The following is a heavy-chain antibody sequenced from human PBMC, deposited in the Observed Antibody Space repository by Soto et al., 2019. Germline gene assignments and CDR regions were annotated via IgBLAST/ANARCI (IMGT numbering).Heavy chain of an antibody. CDR1: GGSFSGYY. Sequence: SETLSLTCAVYGGSFSGYYWSWIRQPPGKGLVWIGEINHSGSTNYNPSLKSRVTISVDTSKNQFSLKLSSVTAADTAVYYCARYGDENAFDIWGQGTMVTVSS. V-gene: IGHV4-34*01. CDR2: INHSGST. D-gene: IGHD4-17*01. J-gene: IGHJ3*02. CDR3: ARYGDENAFDI.